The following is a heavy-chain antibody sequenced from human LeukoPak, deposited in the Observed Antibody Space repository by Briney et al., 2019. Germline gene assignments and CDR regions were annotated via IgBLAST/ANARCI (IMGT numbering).Heavy chain of an antibody. V-gene: IGHV4-34*01. Sequence: PETLSLTCAVYGGSFSGYYWSWIRQPPGKGLEWIGEINHSGSTNYNPSLKSRVTISVDTSKNQFSLKLSSVTAADTAVYYCASRRLGYCSGGSCYLDAFDIWGQGTMVTVSS. CDR2: INHSGST. J-gene: IGHJ3*02. CDR1: GGSFSGYY. D-gene: IGHD2-15*01. CDR3: ASRRLGYCSGGSCYLDAFDI.